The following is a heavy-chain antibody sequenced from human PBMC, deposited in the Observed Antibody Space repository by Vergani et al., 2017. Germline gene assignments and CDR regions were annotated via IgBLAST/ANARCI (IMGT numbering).Heavy chain of an antibody. J-gene: IGHJ3*02. CDR2: IRSKAYGGTT. CDR3: TRGPSLRYFDWLFHEDAFDI. CDR1: GFTFSSYS. V-gene: IGHV3-49*04. Sequence: EVQLVESGGGLVQPGGSLRLSCAASGFTFSSYSMNWVRQAPGKGLEWVGFIRSKAYGGTTEYAASVKGRFTISRDDSKSIAYLQMNSLKTEDTAVYYCTRGPSLRYFDWLFHEDAFDIWGQGTMVTVSS. D-gene: IGHD3-9*01.